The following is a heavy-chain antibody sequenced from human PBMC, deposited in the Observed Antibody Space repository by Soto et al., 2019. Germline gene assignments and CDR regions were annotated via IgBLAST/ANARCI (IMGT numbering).Heavy chain of an antibody. J-gene: IGHJ4*02. CDR3: ARLRQQLVLY. CDR1: GGSISSSSYY. CDR2: IYYSGST. Sequence: KTSETLSLTCTVSGGSISSSSYYWGWIRQPPGKGLEWIGSIYYSGSTYYNPSLKSRVTISVDTSKNQFSLKLSSVTAADTAVYYCARLRQQLVLYWGQGTLVTVSS. D-gene: IGHD6-13*01. V-gene: IGHV4-39*01.